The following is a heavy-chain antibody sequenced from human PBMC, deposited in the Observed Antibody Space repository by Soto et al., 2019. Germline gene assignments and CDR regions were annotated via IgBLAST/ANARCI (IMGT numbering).Heavy chain of an antibody. Sequence: EVQLLESGGGLVQPGGSLRLSCAASGFTFSSYAMSWVRQAPGKGLEWVSAISGSGGSTYYADSVKGRFIISRDNSRNTLFLQMNSLTTEDTAVYSCAKISTTSRNFDYWGRGTLVTVSS. V-gene: IGHV3-23*01. J-gene: IGHJ4*02. CDR1: GFTFSSYA. CDR2: ISGSGGST. D-gene: IGHD2-2*01. CDR3: AKISTTSRNFDY.